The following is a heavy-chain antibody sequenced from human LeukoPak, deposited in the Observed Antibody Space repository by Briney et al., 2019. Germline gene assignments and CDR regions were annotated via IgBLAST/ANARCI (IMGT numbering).Heavy chain of an antibody. V-gene: IGHV4-34*01. Sequence: SETLSLTCAVYGGSFSGYYWSWIRQPPGKGLEWIGEINHSGSTNYNPSLKSRVTISVDTSKNQFSLKLSSVTAADTAVYYCARRLTYYYDSSGYYYFDYWGQGTLVTVSS. CDR3: ARRLTYYYDSSGYYYFDY. CDR1: GGSFSGYY. CDR2: INHSGST. J-gene: IGHJ4*02. D-gene: IGHD3-22*01.